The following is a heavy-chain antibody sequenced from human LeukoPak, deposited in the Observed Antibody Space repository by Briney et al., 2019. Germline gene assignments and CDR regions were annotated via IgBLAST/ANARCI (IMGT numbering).Heavy chain of an antibody. V-gene: IGHV4-39*07. J-gene: IGHJ1*01. CDR1: GGSISSSSYY. CDR2: IYHSGNT. Sequence: SSETLSLTCTVSGGSISSSSYYWGWIRQPPGKGLEWIGSIYHSGNTYYKPSLRSRVTISVDTSKNQFSLKLSSVTAADTAVYYCARHGLYSSGWYVGRSAEYFQHWGQGTLVTVSS. D-gene: IGHD6-19*01. CDR3: ARHGLYSSGWYVGRSAEYFQH.